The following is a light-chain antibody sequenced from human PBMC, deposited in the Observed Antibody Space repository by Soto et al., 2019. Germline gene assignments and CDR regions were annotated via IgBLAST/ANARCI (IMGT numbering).Light chain of an antibody. V-gene: IGKV1-6*02. J-gene: IGKJ4*01. Sequence: AVQMTQSPSSLCASVGDRVTITCRASQGIRNDLGWYQQKPGKAPKLLIYAASSLQSGLPSRFSGSGSGTDFTFTISSVQPEDFATYFCLQDWQYALTFGGGTRVEVK. CDR2: AAS. CDR1: QGIRND. CDR3: LQDWQYALT.